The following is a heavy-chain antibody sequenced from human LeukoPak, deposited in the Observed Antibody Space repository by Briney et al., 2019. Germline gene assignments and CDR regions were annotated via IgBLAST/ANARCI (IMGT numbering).Heavy chain of an antibody. CDR1: GFTFSDYY. Sequence: PGGSLRLSCAASGFTFSDYYMSWIRQAPGKGLEWVSYISSSGSTIYYADSVKGRFTISRDNAKNSLYRQMNSLRAEDTAVYYCAGDSSGRSYYYYGMDVWGQGTTVTVSS. J-gene: IGHJ6*02. D-gene: IGHD6-19*01. CDR3: AGDSSGRSYYYYGMDV. CDR2: ISSSGSTI. V-gene: IGHV3-11*01.